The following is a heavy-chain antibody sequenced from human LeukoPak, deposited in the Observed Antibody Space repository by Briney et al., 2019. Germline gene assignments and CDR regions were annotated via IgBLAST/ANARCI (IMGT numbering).Heavy chain of an antibody. J-gene: IGHJ5*02. CDR1: GYAFIDYA. CDR2: INTNTGNP. V-gene: IGHV7-4-1*02. Sequence: ASGKVSCKASGYAFIDYAINWVRQAPGQGLEWMGWINTNTGNPTYAQGFTGRFVFSLDTSVSTTYLQISSLKAEDTAVYYCARDPGDDFVVPGDPWGQGTLVTVSS. CDR3: ARDPGDDFVVPGDP. D-gene: IGHD2-2*01.